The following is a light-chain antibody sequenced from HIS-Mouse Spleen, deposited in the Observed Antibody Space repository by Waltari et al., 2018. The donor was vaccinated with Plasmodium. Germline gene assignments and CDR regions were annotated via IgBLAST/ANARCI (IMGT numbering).Light chain of an antibody. J-gene: IGKJ1*01. V-gene: IGKV1-39*01. CDR2: AAS. Sequence: DIQMTQSPSSLSASVGDRVTITCRASQSISNYLNWYQQKPGKAPKFLIYAASTLQSGVPSRLSGSGSGTDCTLTISSLQPEDFATYYCQQSYSTWTFGQGTKVEIK. CDR1: QSISNY. CDR3: QQSYSTWT.